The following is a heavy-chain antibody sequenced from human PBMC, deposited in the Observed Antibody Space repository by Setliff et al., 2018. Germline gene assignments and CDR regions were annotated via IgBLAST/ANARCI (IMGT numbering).Heavy chain of an antibody. CDR3: ARLPKIVTGYYGSHYYYYMDV. J-gene: IGHJ6*03. V-gene: IGHV4-59*08. D-gene: IGHD3-9*01. CDR1: GGSISSNY. CDR2: IYSSGST. Sequence: SETLSLTCTVSGGSISSNYWSWIRQPPGKGLEWVGYIYSSGSTNYNPSLKSRVTISIDTSKNQFSPKLNSVTAADTAVYYCARLPKIVTGYYGSHYYYYMDVWGKGTTVTVSS.